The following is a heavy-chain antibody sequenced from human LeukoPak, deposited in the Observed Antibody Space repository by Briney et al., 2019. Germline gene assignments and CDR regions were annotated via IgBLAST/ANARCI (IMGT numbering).Heavy chain of an antibody. D-gene: IGHD6-19*01. Sequence: GGSLRLSCAASGFTFVNYAMSWVRQAPGKGLEWVSAVVGNGGTTFYADSVKGRFTISRDNSKNTVYLQIHSLRGEDTAAYYCAKARLSTGWAYNDYWGQGTLVTVSS. CDR2: VVGNGGTT. V-gene: IGHV3-23*01. CDR1: GFTFVNYA. CDR3: AKARLSTGWAYNDY. J-gene: IGHJ4*02.